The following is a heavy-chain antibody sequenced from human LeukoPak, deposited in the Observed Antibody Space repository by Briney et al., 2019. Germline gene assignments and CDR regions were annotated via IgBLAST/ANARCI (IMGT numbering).Heavy chain of an antibody. V-gene: IGHV4-39*01. CDR2: IYDSGST. D-gene: IGHD1-26*01. J-gene: IGHJ3*02. Sequence: PSETLSLTCTVSGGSIRSSYYYWGWIRQPPGKGLEWIGSIYDSGSTYYNPSLKSRVTISVDTSKNQFSLKLSSVTAVVTAVYYCARGLYSGSYYPGGAFDIWGQGTMVTVSS. CDR3: ARGLYSGSYYPGGAFDI. CDR1: GGSIRSSYYY.